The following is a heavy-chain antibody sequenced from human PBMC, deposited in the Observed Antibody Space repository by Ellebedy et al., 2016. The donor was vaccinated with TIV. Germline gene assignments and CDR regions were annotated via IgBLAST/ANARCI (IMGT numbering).Heavy chain of an antibody. CDR1: GYTFIDYY. Sequence: ASVKVSCKASGYTFIDYYIQWVRQAPGQGLEWMGWINPQSGGRSYAQKFQGRVTMTKDTSVTTVYMEVSRLRSDDTAVYYCARGTSYLVGGTYFHHWGQGTLVTVSS. D-gene: IGHD1-26*01. CDR3: ARGTSYLVGGTYFHH. J-gene: IGHJ4*02. CDR2: INPQSGGR. V-gene: IGHV1-2*02.